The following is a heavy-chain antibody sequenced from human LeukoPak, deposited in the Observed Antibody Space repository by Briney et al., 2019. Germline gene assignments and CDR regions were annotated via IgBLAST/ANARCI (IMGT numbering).Heavy chain of an antibody. CDR3: ARVDWDRRDYFDY. CDR1: GYSFSSYG. J-gene: IGHJ4*02. CDR2: INPNSGGT. Sequence: ASVKVSCKTSGYSFSSYGVSWVRQAPGQGLEWMGWINPNSGGTNYAQKFQGRVTMTRDTSISTAYMELSRLRSDDTAVYYCARVDWDRRDYFDYWGQGTLVTVSS. D-gene: IGHD3-9*01. V-gene: IGHV1-2*02.